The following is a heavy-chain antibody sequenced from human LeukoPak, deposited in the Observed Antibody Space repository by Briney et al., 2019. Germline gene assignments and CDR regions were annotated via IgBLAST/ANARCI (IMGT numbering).Heavy chain of an antibody. CDR3: AKDRGSWYYFDY. CDR1: GFTFDDYA. D-gene: IGHD1-26*01. Sequence: GGSLRLSCAASGFTFDDYAMHWVRHAPGKGLEWVSGISWNSGSIGYADSVKGRFTISRDNAKNSLYLQMNSLRAEDTAVYYCAKDRGSWYYFDYWGQGTLVTVSS. V-gene: IGHV3-9*01. CDR2: ISWNSGSI. J-gene: IGHJ4*02.